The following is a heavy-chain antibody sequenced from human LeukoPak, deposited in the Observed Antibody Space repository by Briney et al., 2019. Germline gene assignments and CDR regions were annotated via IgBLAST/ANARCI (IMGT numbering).Heavy chain of an antibody. Sequence: GGSLRLSCAASGFTFSSYSMNWVRQAPGKGLEWVSSISSSSSYIYYADSVKGRFTISRDNSKNTLYLQMNSLRAEDTAMYYCAKDKYSPFDYWGQGTLVTVSS. CDR3: AKDKYSPFDY. CDR1: GFTFSSYS. CDR2: ISSSSSYI. V-gene: IGHV3-21*01. J-gene: IGHJ4*02. D-gene: IGHD5-18*01.